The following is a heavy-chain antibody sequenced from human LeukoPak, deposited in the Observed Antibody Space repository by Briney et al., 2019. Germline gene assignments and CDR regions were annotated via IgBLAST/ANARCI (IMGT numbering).Heavy chain of an antibody. J-gene: IGHJ4*02. V-gene: IGHV4-59*01. CDR3: AREAVAGGYYFDY. CDR2: ISYTGST. CDR1: GGSISSYY. D-gene: IGHD6-19*01. Sequence: SETLSLTCTVSGGSISSYYWSWIRQPPGKGLEWIGYISYTGSTDYNPSLKSRVTISADTSKNQFSLKLRFVTAADTAVYYCAREAVAGGYYFDYWGQGTLVTVSS.